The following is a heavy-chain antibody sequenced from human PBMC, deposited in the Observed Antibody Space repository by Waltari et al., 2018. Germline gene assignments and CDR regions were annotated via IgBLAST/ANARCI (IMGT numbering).Heavy chain of an antibody. CDR1: GGSISSSSYY. J-gene: IGHJ3*02. CDR2: IYYSGGT. D-gene: IGHD3-3*01. V-gene: IGHV4-39*01. CDR3: ARHSGYQYYDFWSGYYSDAFDI. Sequence: QLQLQESGPGLVKPSETLSLTCTVSGGSISSSSYYWGWIRQPPGKGLEWIGSIYYSGGTYYNPSVKSRVTISVDTSKNQFSLKLSSVTAADTAVYYCARHSGYQYYDFWSGYYSDAFDIWGQGTMVTVSS.